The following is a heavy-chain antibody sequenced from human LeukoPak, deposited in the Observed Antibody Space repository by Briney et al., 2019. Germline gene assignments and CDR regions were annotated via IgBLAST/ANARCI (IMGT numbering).Heavy chain of an antibody. J-gene: IGHJ6*03. CDR3: ARAEDYYDFWSGYLTYYMDV. CDR2: ISSSSSTI. CDR1: GFTFSSYS. D-gene: IGHD3-3*01. Sequence: GGSLRLSCAASGFTFSSYSMNWVRQAPGKGLEWVSYISSSSSTIYYADSVKGRFTISRDNAKNSLYLQMNSLRAEDTAVYYCARAEDYYDFWSGYLTYYMDVWGKGTTVTVSS. V-gene: IGHV3-48*04.